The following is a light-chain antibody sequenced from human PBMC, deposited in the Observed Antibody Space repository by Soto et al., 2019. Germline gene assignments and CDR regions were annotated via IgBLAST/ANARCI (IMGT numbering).Light chain of an antibody. CDR1: KLGDKY. CDR3: QAWDSSTVV. J-gene: IGLJ2*01. CDR2: QDS. V-gene: IGLV3-1*01. Sequence: SYELTQPPSVSVSPGQTASITCSGDKLGDKYACWYQQKPGQSPVLVIYQDSKRPLGIPERFSGSNSGNTATLTISGTQAMDEDDYYCQAWDSSTVVFGGGTKLTVL.